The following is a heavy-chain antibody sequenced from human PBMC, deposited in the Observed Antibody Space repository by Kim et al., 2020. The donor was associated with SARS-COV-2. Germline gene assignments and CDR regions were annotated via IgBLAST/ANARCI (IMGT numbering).Heavy chain of an antibody. V-gene: IGHV4-34*01. CDR2: INHSGST. D-gene: IGHD3-22*01. J-gene: IGHJ5*02. Sequence: SETLSLTCAVYGGSFSGYYWSWIRQRPGTGLEWIGEINHSGSTNYNPSLKSRVTISVDTSKNQFSLKLSSVTAADTAVYYCARGLPYYYDSSGSNWFDPWGEGSLVSVSS. CDR1: GGSFSGYY. CDR3: ARGLPYYYDSSGSNWFDP.